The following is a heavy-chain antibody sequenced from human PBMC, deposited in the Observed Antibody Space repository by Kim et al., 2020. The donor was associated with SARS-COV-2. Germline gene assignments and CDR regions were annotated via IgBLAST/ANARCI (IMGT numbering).Heavy chain of an antibody. V-gene: IGHV1-3*01. CDR3: ASQGSRGLWFGELLAPHYYGMDV. J-gene: IGHJ6*02. Sequence: ASVKVSCKASGYTFTSYAMHWVRQAPGQRLEWMGWINAGNGNTKYSQKFQGRVTITRDTSASTAYMELSSLRSEDTAVCYCASQGSRGLWFGELLAPHYYGMDVWGQGTTVTVSS. D-gene: IGHD3-10*01. CDR1: GYTFTSYA. CDR2: INAGNGNT.